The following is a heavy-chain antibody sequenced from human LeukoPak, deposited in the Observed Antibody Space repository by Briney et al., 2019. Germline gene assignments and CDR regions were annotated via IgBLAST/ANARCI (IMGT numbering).Heavy chain of an antibody. CDR2: IYYSGST. Sequence: SETLSLTCTVSGGSISSSSYYWGWIRQPPGKGLEWIGSIYYSGSTYYNPSLKSRVTISVDTSKNQFSLKLSSVTAADTAVYYCASGIAVADDAEYFQHWGQGTLVTVSS. CDR3: ASGIAVADDAEYFQH. V-gene: IGHV4-39*07. J-gene: IGHJ1*01. D-gene: IGHD6-19*01. CDR1: GGSISSSSYY.